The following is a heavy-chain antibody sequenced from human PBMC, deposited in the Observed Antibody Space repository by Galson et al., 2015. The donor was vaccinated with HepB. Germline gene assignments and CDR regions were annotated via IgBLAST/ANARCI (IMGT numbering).Heavy chain of an antibody. D-gene: IGHD4-17*01. CDR1: GFSLSTSGVG. CDR2: IYWNDDK. V-gene: IGHV2-5*01. CDR3: ARIYDYGDYVVPLLDY. Sequence: PALVKPTQTLTLTCTFSGFSLSTSGVGVGWIRQPPGKALEWLALIYWNDDKRYSPSLKSRLTITKDTSKNQVVLTMTNMDPVDTATYYCARIYDYGDYVVPLLDYWGQGTLVTVTS. J-gene: IGHJ4*02.